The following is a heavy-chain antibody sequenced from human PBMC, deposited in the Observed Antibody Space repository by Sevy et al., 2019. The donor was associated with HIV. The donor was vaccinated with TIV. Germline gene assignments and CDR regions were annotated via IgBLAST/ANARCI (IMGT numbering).Heavy chain of an antibody. Sequence: SETLTLTCTVSGGSISSYYWSWIRQPPGKGLEWIGYIYYSGSTNYNPSLKSRVTISVDTSKNQFSLKLSSVTAADTAVYYCARDLRGGFDPWGQGTLVTVSS. V-gene: IGHV4-59*01. CDR1: GGSISSYY. CDR2: IYYSGST. CDR3: ARDLRGGFDP. D-gene: IGHD3-16*01. J-gene: IGHJ5*02.